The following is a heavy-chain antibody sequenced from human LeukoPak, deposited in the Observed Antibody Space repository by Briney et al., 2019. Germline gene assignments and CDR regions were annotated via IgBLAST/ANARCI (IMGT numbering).Heavy chain of an antibody. V-gene: IGHV1-2*02. D-gene: IGHD2-15*01. CDR2: INPNSGGT. Sequence: GASVTVSCKASGYTFTGYYMHWVRQAPGQGLEWMGWINPNSGGTNYAQKFQGRVTMTRDTSISTAYMELSRLRSDDTAVYYCARDCFMSSGSSCYSDYWGQGTLVTVSS. CDR3: ARDCFMSSGSSCYSDY. J-gene: IGHJ4*02. CDR1: GYTFTGYY.